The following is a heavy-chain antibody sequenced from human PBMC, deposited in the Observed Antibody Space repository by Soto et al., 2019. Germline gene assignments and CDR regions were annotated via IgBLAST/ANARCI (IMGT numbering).Heavy chain of an antibody. CDR1: GYTFTSYG. V-gene: IGHV1-18*01. CDR2: ISAYNGNT. CDR3: ASAYDPYSSGWYLPNYYYYYGMDV. J-gene: IGHJ6*01. Sequence: ASVKVSCKASGYTFTSYGISWVRQAPGQGLEWMGWISAYNGNTNYAQKLQGRVTMTTDTSTSTAYMELRSLRSDDTAVYYCASAYDPYSSGWYLPNYYYYYGMDVWGQGTTVTVSS. D-gene: IGHD6-19*01.